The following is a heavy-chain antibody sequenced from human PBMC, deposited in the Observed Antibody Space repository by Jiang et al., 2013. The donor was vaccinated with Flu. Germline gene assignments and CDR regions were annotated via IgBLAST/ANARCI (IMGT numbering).Heavy chain of an antibody. V-gene: IGHV1-3*01. Sequence: GAEVKKPGASVKVSCKASGYTFTSYAMHWVRQAPGQRLEWMGWINAGNGNTKYSQKFQGRVTITRDTSASTAYMELSSLRSEDTAVYYCAREPDGIAAAGSFDYWGQGTLVTVSS. CDR3: AREPDGIAAAGSFDY. CDR2: INAGNGNT. D-gene: IGHD6-13*01. J-gene: IGHJ4*02. CDR1: GYTFTSYA.